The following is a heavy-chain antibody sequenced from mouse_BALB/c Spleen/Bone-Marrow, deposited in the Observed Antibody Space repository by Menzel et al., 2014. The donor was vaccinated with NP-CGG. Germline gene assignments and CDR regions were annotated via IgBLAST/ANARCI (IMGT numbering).Heavy chain of an antibody. CDR1: GFNIKDTY. V-gene: IGHV14-3*02. CDR2: IDPANGNT. D-gene: IGHD2-10*01. CDR3: ASSAYS. Sequence: EVMLVESGAGLVKPGASVKLSCTASGFNIKDTYMHWVKQRPEQGLEWIARIDPANGNTKYDPQFQVKATITADTSSNTAYLQLSSLTSEDTAVYYCASSAYSWGQGTLVTVSA. J-gene: IGHJ3*01.